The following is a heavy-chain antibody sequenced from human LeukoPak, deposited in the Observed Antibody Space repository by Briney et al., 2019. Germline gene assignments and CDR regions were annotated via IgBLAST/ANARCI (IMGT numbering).Heavy chain of an antibody. CDR3: AIERSSWNYYYYYYMDV. V-gene: IGHV1-8*01. D-gene: IGHD6-13*01. CDR1: GYTFTSYD. Sequence: ASVKVSCKASGYTFTSYDINWVRQATGQGLEWMGWMNPNSVNTDYAQKSQGRVTMTRNTSISTAYMELSSLRSDDTAVYYCAIERSSWNYYYYYYMDVWGKGTTVTVSS. J-gene: IGHJ6*03. CDR2: MNPNSVNT.